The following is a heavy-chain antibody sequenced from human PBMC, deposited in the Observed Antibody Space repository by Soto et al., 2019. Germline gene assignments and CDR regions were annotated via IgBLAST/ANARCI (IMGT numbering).Heavy chain of an antibody. CDR3: GKDSSWGDHYYFDN. D-gene: IGHD2-21*02. J-gene: IGHJ4*02. CDR2: ISGSGGSI. Sequence: EVQLLESGGGLVRPGGSLRLSCAVSGFMFSSYAMTWVRQAPGKGLEWVSSISGSGGSIYYSDSVRGRFTISRDNSKNRLYMEMNSLKGADTAVYYCGKDSSWGDHYYFDNWGQGTLFTVSS. CDR1: GFMFSSYA. V-gene: IGHV3-23*01.